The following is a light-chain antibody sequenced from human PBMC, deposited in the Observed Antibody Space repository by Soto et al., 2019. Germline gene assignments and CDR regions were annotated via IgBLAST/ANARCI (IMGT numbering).Light chain of an antibody. CDR1: QDIKNE. Sequence: AIQMTQSPSSLSAFVGDRVTITCRASQDIKNELGWYQQKPGKAPKLLIYAASSLQSGVPSRFSGSGSGTDFSLTISSLQPEDFASYYCLQDYNLPWTFGQGTKVEIK. CDR3: LQDYNLPWT. CDR2: AAS. V-gene: IGKV1-6*01. J-gene: IGKJ1*01.